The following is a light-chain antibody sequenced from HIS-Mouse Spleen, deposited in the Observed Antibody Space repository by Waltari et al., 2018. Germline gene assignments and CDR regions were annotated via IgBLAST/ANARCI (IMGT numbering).Light chain of an antibody. V-gene: IGKV4-1*01. CDR3: QQYYSTPYT. CDR2: WAS. CDR1: QSVLYSSNNKNY. J-gene: IGKJ2*01. Sequence: IVMTHSPDSLAVSLGERATIICKTNQSVLYSSNNKNYLAWYQQKPGQPPKLLIYWASTRESGVPDRFSGSGSGTDFTLTISSLQAEDVAVYYCQQYYSTPYTFGQGTKLEIK.